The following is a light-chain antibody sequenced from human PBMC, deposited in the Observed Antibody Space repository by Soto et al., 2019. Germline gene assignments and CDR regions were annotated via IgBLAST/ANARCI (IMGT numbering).Light chain of an antibody. J-gene: IGKJ2*01. Sequence: EIVLTQSPGTLSLSPGERATLPCRASQSVGSYLAWYQQRPGQAPRLLISGASTRATGIPDRFSGSGSGTDFTLTISRLEPEDFAVYYCQQYSSNLYTFGQGTKLEIK. V-gene: IGKV3-20*01. CDR1: QSVGSY. CDR3: QQYSSNLYT. CDR2: GAS.